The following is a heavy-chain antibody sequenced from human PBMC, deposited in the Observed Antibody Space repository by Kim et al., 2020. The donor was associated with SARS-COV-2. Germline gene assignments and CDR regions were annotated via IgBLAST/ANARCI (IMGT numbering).Heavy chain of an antibody. Sequence: NTVYYADSLRGRFTISRDNAKNSLYLQVNDLRGDDTALYFCARGHSSGWADWGQGALVTVSS. D-gene: IGHD6-19*01. CDR2: NTV. J-gene: IGHJ4*02. CDR3: ARGHSSGWAD. V-gene: IGHV3-11*01.